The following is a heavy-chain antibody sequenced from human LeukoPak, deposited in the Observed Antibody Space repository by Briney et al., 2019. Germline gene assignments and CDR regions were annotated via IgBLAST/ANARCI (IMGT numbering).Heavy chain of an antibody. Sequence: GASVKVSCKASGGTFSSYAISWVRQAPGQGLEWMGGIIPIFGTANYAQKFQGRVTITADKSTSTAYMELSSLRSEDTAVYYCARAFHSTTAMWSYWGQGTLVTVSS. D-gene: IGHD5-18*01. CDR2: IIPIFGTA. V-gene: IGHV1-69*06. CDR1: GGTFSSYA. J-gene: IGHJ4*02. CDR3: ARAFHSTTAMWSY.